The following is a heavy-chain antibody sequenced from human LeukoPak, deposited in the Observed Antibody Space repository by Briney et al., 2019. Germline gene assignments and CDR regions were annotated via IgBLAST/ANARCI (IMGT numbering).Heavy chain of an antibody. CDR3: TKVPTYHPLGFHAFHI. CDR2: ISYDGSDT. CDR1: GFIFSSYG. Sequence: PGGSLRLSCAASGFIFSSYGMHWVRQSPGTGLEWVAVISYDGSDTYYTDSVKGRFTISRDNSKSTIYLQMNSLRTEDTAVYYCTKVPTYHPLGFHAFHIWGQGTRVTVSS. D-gene: IGHD2-2*01. J-gene: IGHJ3*02. V-gene: IGHV3-30*18.